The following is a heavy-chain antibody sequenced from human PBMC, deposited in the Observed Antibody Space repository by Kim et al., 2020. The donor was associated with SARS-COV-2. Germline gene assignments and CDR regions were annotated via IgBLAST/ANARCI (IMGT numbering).Heavy chain of an antibody. CDR3: ARDHVDTAMVSNLYYYYYYGMDV. D-gene: IGHD5-18*01. J-gene: IGHJ6*02. CDR1: GYSFTSYW. Sequence: GESLKISCKGSGYSFTSYWISWVRQMPGKGLEWMGRIDPSDSYTNYSPSFQGHVTISADKSISTAYLQWSSLKASDTAMYYCARDHVDTAMVSNLYYYYYYGMDVWGQGTTVTVSS. V-gene: IGHV5-10-1*01. CDR2: IDPSDSYT.